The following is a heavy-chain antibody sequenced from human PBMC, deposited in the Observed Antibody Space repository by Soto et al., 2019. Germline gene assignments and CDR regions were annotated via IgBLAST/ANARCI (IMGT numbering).Heavy chain of an antibody. CDR2: IGTSGKTI. Sequence: EVQLVESGGGLVQAGGSLRLFCAVSGFTFSRYEMNWVRQAPGKGLEWVSYIGTSGKTIYYADSVRGRFTISRDNAKNYLYLQMNSLRAEDTAVYYCARDPAIYSGNFDYGLDVWGQGTTVTVSS. CDR3: ARDPAIYSGNFDYGLDV. V-gene: IGHV3-48*03. CDR1: GFTFSRYE. J-gene: IGHJ6*02. D-gene: IGHD4-4*01.